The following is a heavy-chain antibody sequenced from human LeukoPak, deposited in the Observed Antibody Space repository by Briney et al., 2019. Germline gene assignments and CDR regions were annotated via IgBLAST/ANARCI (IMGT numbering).Heavy chain of an antibody. J-gene: IGHJ4*02. CDR2: INHSGNT. CDR1: GGSFSGYY. Sequence: SETLSLTCAVYGGSFSGYYWSWIRQPPGKGLEWIGEINHSGNTNYNPSLKSRVTISVDTSKNQFSLKLSSVTAADTAVYYCARGSRIAAAGIWGQGTLVTVSS. D-gene: IGHD6-13*01. V-gene: IGHV4-34*01. CDR3: ARGSRIAAAGI.